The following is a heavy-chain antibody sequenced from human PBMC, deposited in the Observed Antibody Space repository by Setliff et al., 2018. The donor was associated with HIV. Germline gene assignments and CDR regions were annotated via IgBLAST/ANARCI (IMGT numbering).Heavy chain of an antibody. J-gene: IGHJ4*02. V-gene: IGHV3-7*01. CDR3: ASSTYYDNVWGSYRRYDY. D-gene: IGHD3-16*02. Sequence: LRLSCTVSGFTFNTYWMSWVRQAPGKGLEWVASIKQDGSEKYYVDSVKGRFTISRDNANNSLSLQMNSLRADDTAVYYCASSTYYDNVWGSYRRYDYWGQGTLVTVSS. CDR2: IKQDGSEK. CDR1: GFTFNTYW.